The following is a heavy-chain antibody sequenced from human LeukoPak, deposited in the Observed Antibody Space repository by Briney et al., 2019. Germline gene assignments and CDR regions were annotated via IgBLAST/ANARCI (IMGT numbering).Heavy chain of an antibody. V-gene: IGHV3-53*01. J-gene: IGHJ3*01. CDR2: VYSDGSI. CDR3: ARDRHRYRGINGDGDAFDV. Sequence: GGSLRLSCEASGFAVSSNYISWGRQAPGKGLEWGSIVYSDGSIFHAVSVKGRFTMSRDISRNTLELQMNSLRVEDTAVYFCARDRHRYRGINGDGDAFDVWGQGTMVTVSS. D-gene: IGHD5-12*01. CDR1: GFAVSSNY.